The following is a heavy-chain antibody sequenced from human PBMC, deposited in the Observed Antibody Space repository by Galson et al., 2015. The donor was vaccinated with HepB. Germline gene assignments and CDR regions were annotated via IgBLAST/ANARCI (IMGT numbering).Heavy chain of an antibody. CDR3: ARATNSGSHYHSFLDY. Sequence: SLRLSCAASGFSFSSYAMHWVRQAPGKGLEWVAVIWYDGSNEYYADSVKGRFTISRDNSKNTLYLQLNSLRAEDTAVYYCARATNSGSHYHSFLDYWGQGTLVTVSS. CDR1: GFSFSSYA. V-gene: IGHV3-33*01. D-gene: IGHD1-26*01. CDR2: IWYDGSNE. J-gene: IGHJ4*02.